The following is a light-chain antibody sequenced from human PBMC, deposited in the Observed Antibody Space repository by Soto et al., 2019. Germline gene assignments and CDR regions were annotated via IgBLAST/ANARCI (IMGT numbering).Light chain of an antibody. CDR1: QSVSSSY. CDR2: GAS. Sequence: EIVLTQSPGTLSLSPGERATLSCRASQSVSSSYLAWYQQKPGQAPRLLIYGASSRATGIPDRFSGSGSGTDFTLTISRLEPEDFAVHYCQQYSSSPRTSGQGTKVDIK. J-gene: IGKJ1*01. CDR3: QQYSSSPRT. V-gene: IGKV3-20*01.